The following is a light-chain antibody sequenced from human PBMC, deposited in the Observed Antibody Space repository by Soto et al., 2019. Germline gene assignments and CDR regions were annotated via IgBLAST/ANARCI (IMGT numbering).Light chain of an antibody. J-gene: IGKJ1*01. V-gene: IGKV1-5*01. CDR2: DAS. CDR3: QQYNSFPRT. Sequence: DIQMTQSPSTLSASVGDRATITCRASKSISYWLAWYQQKPGKAPKLLIYDASVLKSGVSSRFSGSGSGTEFALTISSLQPGDFATYYCQQYNSFPRTFGQGTKVDIK. CDR1: KSISYW.